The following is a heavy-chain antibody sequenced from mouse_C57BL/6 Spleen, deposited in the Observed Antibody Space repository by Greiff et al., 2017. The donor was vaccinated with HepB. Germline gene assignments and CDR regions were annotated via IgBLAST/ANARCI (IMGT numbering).Heavy chain of an antibody. J-gene: IGHJ4*01. V-gene: IGHV2-6-1*01. CDR1: GFSLTSYG. D-gene: IGHD5-2*01. CDR2: IWSDGST. CDR3: ARHGKPTSLYYAMDY. Sequence: QVQLKESGPGLVAPSQSLSITCTVSGFSLTSYGVHWVRQPPGKGLEWLVVIWSDGSTTYNSALKSRLSISKDNYKSQVFLKMTSLQTDDTAMYYCARHGKPTSLYYAMDYWGQGTSVTVSS.